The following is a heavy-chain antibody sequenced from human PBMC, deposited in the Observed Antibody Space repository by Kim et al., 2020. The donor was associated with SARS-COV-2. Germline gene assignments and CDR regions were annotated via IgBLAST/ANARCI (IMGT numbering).Heavy chain of an antibody. CDR2: GST. Sequence: GSTYYADSGKGRLTISRDNSKNTLYLQMNSLRAEDTAVYYCARAREGPYYWGQGTLVTVSS. CDR3: ARAREGPYY. V-gene: IGHV3-23*01. J-gene: IGHJ4*02.